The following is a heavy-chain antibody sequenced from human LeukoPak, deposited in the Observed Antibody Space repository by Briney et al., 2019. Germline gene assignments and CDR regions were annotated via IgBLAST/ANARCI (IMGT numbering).Heavy chain of an antibody. CDR2: IYYSGST. D-gene: IGHD3/OR15-3a*01. CDR3: ARVAAWDWISPRPFDY. J-gene: IGHJ4*02. Sequence: PSETLSLTCTVSGGSISSSSYYWGWIRQPPGKGLEWIGSIYYSGSTYYNPSLKSRVTISVDTSKNQFSLKLSSVTAADTAVYYCARVAAWDWISPRPFDYWGQGTLVTVSS. CDR1: GGSISSSSYY. V-gene: IGHV4-39*07.